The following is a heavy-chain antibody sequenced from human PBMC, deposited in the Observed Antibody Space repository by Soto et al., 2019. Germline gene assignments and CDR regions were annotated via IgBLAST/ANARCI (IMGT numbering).Heavy chain of an antibody. V-gene: IGHV3-74*01. Sequence: LRLSCAASGFTFSSYWMHWVRQVPGKGLVWVSRINSEGTGTIYADSVKGRFTISRDNAKNTLYLQMNSLRAEDTAVYYCVRDYDSSGYNSDYWGQGTQVTVSS. CDR3: VRDYDSSGYNSDY. J-gene: IGHJ4*02. D-gene: IGHD3-22*01. CDR1: GFTFSSYW. CDR2: INSEGTGT.